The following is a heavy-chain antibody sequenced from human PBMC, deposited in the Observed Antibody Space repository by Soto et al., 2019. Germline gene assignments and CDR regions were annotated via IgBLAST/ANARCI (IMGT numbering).Heavy chain of an antibody. CDR1: GGSISSYY. V-gene: IGHV4-59*01. D-gene: IGHD3-9*01. J-gene: IGHJ4*02. Sequence: QVQLQESGPGLMKPSETLSLTCTVSGGSISSYYWSWIRQPPGKGLEWIGYIYYSGSTNYNPSLKSRVTISVDTSKNQFSLKLSSVTAADTAVYYCAREGPGYYFDYWGQGTLVTVSS. CDR2: IYYSGST. CDR3: AREGPGYYFDY.